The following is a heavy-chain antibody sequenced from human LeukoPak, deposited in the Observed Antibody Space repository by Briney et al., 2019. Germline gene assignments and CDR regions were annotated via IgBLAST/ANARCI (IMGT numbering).Heavy chain of an antibody. CDR2: ISSYGSTI. D-gene: IGHD2-21*02. V-gene: IGHV3-11*01. J-gene: IGHJ6*02. Sequence: KSGGSLRLSCAASGFTFSDYYMSWIRQAPGKGLEWVSYISSYGSTIYYADSVKGRFTIPRDNAKNSLYLQMNSLRAEDTAVYYCAREIVVVTATADYYYYYGMDVWGQGTTVTVSS. CDR3: AREIVVVTATADYYYYYGMDV. CDR1: GFTFSDYY.